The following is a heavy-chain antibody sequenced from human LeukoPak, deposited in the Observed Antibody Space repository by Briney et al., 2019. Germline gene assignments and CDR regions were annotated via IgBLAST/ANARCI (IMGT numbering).Heavy chain of an antibody. D-gene: IGHD2-2*01. Sequence: PGGSLRLSCAASGFTFSSYSMNWVRQAPGKGLEWVSSISSSSSYIYYADSVKGRFTISRDNAKNSLYLQMNGLRAEDTAVYYCARACSSTSCYWGQGTLVTVSS. J-gene: IGHJ4*02. CDR3: ARACSSTSCY. CDR1: GFTFSSYS. V-gene: IGHV3-21*01. CDR2: ISSSSSYI.